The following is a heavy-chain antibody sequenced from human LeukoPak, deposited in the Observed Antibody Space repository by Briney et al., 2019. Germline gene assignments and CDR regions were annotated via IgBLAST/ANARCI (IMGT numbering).Heavy chain of an antibody. CDR1: GGTFSSYA. J-gene: IGHJ4*02. CDR3: AGSTRDGWDY. Sequence: ASVKVSCKASGGTFSSYAISWVRQAPGQGLEWMGGIIPIFGTANYAQKFQGRVTITADKSTSTAYMELSSLRSEDTAAYYCAGSTRDGWDYWGQGTLVTVSS. V-gene: IGHV1-69*06. CDR2: IIPIFGTA. D-gene: IGHD2-2*01.